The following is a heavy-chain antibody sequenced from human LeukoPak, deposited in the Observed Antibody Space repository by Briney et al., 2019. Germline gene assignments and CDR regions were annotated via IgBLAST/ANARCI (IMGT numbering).Heavy chain of an antibody. CDR3: ARDGDYLGDY. J-gene: IGHJ4*02. V-gene: IGHV1-69*05. D-gene: IGHD4-17*01. Sequence: ASVKVSCKASGGTFSSYAISWVRQAPGQGLEWMGGIIPIFGTANYAQKFQGRVTMTRDMSTSTVYMELSSLRSEDTAVYYCARDGDYLGDYWGQGTLVTVSS. CDR1: GGTFSSYA. CDR2: IIPIFGTA.